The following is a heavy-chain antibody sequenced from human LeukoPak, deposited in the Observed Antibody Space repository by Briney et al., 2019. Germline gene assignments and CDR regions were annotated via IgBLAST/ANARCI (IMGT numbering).Heavy chain of an antibody. V-gene: IGHV3-23*01. CDR2: ISPRGDIT. CDR3: AKDDDWGRFNH. D-gene: IGHD3-16*01. CDR1: GFSFRSHG. J-gene: IGHJ1*01. Sequence: GGSLRLSCAASGFSFRSHGMNWVRQAPGKGLEWVSGISPRGDITYYKDSVRGRFTISRDNFKNTVFLQLNSLRAEDTAMYYCAKDDDWGRFNHWGQGTLVTVSS.